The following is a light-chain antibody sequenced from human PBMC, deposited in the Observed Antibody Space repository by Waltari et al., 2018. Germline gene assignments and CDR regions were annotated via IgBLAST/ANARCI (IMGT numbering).Light chain of an antibody. CDR2: VAS. CDR1: PGISIC. CDR3: QQYEYLPT. Sequence: DIQMTQSPSSLSASVGDRVTITCQASPGISICLNWYQQKPGKAPNLLIYVASNLETGVPSRFSGSGSGTDFNLTISSLQPEDIATYYCQQYEYLPTFGPGTKVDIK. J-gene: IGKJ3*01. V-gene: IGKV1-33*01.